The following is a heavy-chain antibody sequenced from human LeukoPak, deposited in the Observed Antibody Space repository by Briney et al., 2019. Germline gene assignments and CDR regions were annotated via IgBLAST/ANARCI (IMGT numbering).Heavy chain of an antibody. CDR1: GGSISSGGYS. V-gene: IGHV4-30-2*05. D-gene: IGHD3-16*02. J-gene: IGHJ6*02. Sequence: SETLSLTCAVSGGSISSGGYSWSWIRQPPGKGLEWIGYIYHSGSTYYNPSLKSRVTISVDTSKNQFFLKLSSVTAADTAVYYCARDQFLEDDYVWGSYLSSYYYGMDVWGQGTTVTVSS. CDR3: ARDQFLEDDYVWGSYLSSYYYGMDV. CDR2: IYHSGST.